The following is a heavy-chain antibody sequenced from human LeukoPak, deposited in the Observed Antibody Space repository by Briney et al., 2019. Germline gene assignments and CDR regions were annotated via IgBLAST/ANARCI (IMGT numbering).Heavy chain of an antibody. CDR3: AISLAPNTYFYDSSGYY. V-gene: IGHV1-69*13. CDR2: IIPIFGTA. J-gene: IGHJ4*02. D-gene: IGHD3-22*01. Sequence: ASVKVSCKASGDTFSSYSISWVRQAPGQGLEWMGVIIPIFGTANYAQKFQGRVTITADESTSTAYMELSSLRSEDTAVYYCAISLAPNTYFYDSSGYYWGQGTPVTVSP. CDR1: GDTFSSYS.